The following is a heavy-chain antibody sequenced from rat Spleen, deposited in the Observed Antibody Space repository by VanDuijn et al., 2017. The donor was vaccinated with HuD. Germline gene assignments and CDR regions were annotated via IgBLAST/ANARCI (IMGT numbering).Heavy chain of an antibody. V-gene: IGHV5-29*01. J-gene: IGHJ4*01. CDR2: INYDGRST. D-gene: IGHD1-2*01. Sequence: EVQLVESDGGLVHPGRSLKLSCAASGFAFSDHYVAWVRQGPTKGLEWVATINYDGRSTFYRDSVRDRFTISRDNGKNTLYLQIDSLKSEDTATYYCARHSSTYYVMDAWGQGASVTVSS. CDR3: ARHSSTYYVMDA. CDR1: GFAFSDHY.